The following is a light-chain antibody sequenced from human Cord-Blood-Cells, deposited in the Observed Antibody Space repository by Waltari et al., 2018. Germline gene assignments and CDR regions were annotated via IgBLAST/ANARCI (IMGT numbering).Light chain of an antibody. J-gene: IGLJ3*02. CDR1: SSDVGSYNL. V-gene: IGLV2-23*01. CDR2: EGS. CDR3: CSYAGSSTLV. Sequence: QSALTQPASVPGSPGQSTTISCTGTSSDVGSYNLVSWYQQHPGKAPKPMIYEGSKRPSGVSNRFSGSKSGNTASLTISGLQAEDEADYYCCSYAGSSTLVFGGGTKLTVL.